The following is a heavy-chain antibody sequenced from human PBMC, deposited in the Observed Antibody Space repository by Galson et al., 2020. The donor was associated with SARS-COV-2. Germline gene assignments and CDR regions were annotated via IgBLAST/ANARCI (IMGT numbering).Heavy chain of an antibody. J-gene: IGHJ3*01. Sequence: KTGGSLRLSCAASGFTFSTYNMNWVRQAPGKGLEWVSFISSSSSYIYYAYSVKGRFTISRDNAKNSLYLQMNRLRAEDTAVYYCAIAQLRTIFGVVTEALDARDFWGQGTMVTVSS. CDR3: AIAQLRTIFGVVTEALDARDF. D-gene: IGHD3-3*01. CDR2: ISSSSSYI. V-gene: IGHV3-21*01. CDR1: GFTFSTYN.